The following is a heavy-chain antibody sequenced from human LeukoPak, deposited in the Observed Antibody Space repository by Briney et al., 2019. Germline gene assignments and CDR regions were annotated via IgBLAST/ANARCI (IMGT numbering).Heavy chain of an antibody. CDR3: AVGGVRGVIKTDY. Sequence: GGSLRLSCAASGFTFSSYSVNWVRQAPGKGLEWVSYISSSSSTIYYADSVKGRFTISRDNAKNSLYLQMNSLRAEDTAVYYCAVGGVRGVIKTDYWGQGTLVTVSS. V-gene: IGHV3-48*01. CDR1: GFTFSSYS. J-gene: IGHJ4*02. D-gene: IGHD3-10*01. CDR2: ISSSSSTI.